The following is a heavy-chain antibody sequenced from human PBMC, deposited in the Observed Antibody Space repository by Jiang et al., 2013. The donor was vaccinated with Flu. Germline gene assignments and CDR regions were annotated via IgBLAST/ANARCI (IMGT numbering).Heavy chain of an antibody. V-gene: IGHV4-39*01. D-gene: IGHD6-19*01. J-gene: IGHJ4*02. CDR3: ARHGATYPVPQWEGVAVAGTFDY. CDR1: SISSSSYY. Sequence: SISSSSYYWGWIRQAPRKGLEWIGSIYYSGSTYYNPSLKSRVTISVDTSKNQFSLKLSSVTAADTAVYYCARHGATYPVPQWEGVAVAGTFDYWGQGTLVTVSS. CDR2: IYYSGST.